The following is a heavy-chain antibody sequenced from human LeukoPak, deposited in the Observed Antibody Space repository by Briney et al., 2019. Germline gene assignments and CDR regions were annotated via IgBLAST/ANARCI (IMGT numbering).Heavy chain of an antibody. CDR3: ARDKLLWFGVESHKWFDP. D-gene: IGHD3-10*01. CDR2: IIPIFGTA. V-gene: IGHV1-69*13. Sequence: SVKVSCKASGGTFSSYAISWVRQAPGQGLEWMGGIIPIFGTANYAQKFQGRVTITADESTSTAYMELRSLRSDDTAVYYCARDKLLWFGVESHKWFDPWGQGTLVTVSS. J-gene: IGHJ5*02. CDR1: GGTFSSYA.